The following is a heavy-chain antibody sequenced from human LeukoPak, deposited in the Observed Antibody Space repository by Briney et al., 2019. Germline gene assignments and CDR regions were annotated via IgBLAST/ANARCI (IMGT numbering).Heavy chain of an antibody. V-gene: IGHV3-21*01. CDR1: GFTFSSYS. J-gene: IGHJ4*02. CDR3: ARDRAPVPPGGLRYFDWPLSN. Sequence: PGGSLRLSCAASGFTFSSYSMNWVRQAPGKGLEWVSSISSSSSYIYYADSVKGRFTISRDNAKNSLYLQMNSLRAEDTAVYYCARDRAPVPPGGLRYFDWPLSNWGQGTLVTVSS. D-gene: IGHD3-9*01. CDR2: ISSSSSYI.